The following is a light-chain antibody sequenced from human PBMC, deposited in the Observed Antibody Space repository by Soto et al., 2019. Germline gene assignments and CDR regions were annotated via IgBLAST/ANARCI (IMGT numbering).Light chain of an antibody. CDR1: SSDAGGYNY. J-gene: IGLJ2*01. CDR3: SSYTSSSTVV. V-gene: IGLV2-14*01. CDR2: DVS. Sequence: QSVLTQPASVSGSPGQSTTISCTGTSSDAGGYNYVSRYQQHPGKAPQHMIYDVSNRPSGVSNRFSGSKSGNTVPLTISGLQAEDEADYYCSSYTSSSTVVFVGGTKLTVL.